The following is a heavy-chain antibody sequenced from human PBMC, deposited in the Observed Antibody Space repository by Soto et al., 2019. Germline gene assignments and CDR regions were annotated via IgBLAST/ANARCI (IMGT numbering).Heavy chain of an antibody. J-gene: IGHJ5*02. Sequence: VKLLQSGAEVKKPGSSGKVSGKAPGGTFSSYTISWVRQAPGQGLEWMGRIIPILGIANYAQKFQGRVTITADKSPSTAYMELSSLRSEDTAVYYCSMTTVTSNWIDPWGQGTLVTVSS. CDR3: SMTTVTSNWIDP. CDR1: GGTFSSYT. CDR2: IIPILGIA. D-gene: IGHD4-17*01. V-gene: IGHV1-69*02.